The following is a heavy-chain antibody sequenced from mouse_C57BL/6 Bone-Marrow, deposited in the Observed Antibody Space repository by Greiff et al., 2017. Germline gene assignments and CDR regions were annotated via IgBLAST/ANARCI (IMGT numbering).Heavy chain of an antibody. CDR1: GFTFSDFY. V-gene: IGHV7-1*01. Sequence: EVHLVESGGGLVQSGRSLRLSCATSGFTFSDFYMEWVRQAPGKGLEWIAASRNKANDYTTEYSASVKGRFIVSRDTSQSILYLQMNALRAEDTAIYYCARDAHYYGSSFYAMDYWGQGTSVTVSS. J-gene: IGHJ4*01. D-gene: IGHD1-1*01. CDR2: SRNKANDYTT. CDR3: ARDAHYYGSSFYAMDY.